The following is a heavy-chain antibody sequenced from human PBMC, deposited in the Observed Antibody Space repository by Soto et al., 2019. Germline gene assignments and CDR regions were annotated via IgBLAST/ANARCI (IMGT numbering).Heavy chain of an antibody. D-gene: IGHD5-12*01. V-gene: IGHV3-23*01. CDR1: GFTFSSYA. CDR2: ISGSGGST. CDR3: AKDRWRGSDWFDS. J-gene: IGHJ5*01. Sequence: EVQLLESGGGLVQPGGSLRLSCAASGFTFSSYAMSWVRQAPGKGLEWVSAISGSGGSTFYADSVKGRFTISRDTSKNTLFLRMNSLRAEDTAVYYCAKDRWRGSDWFDSWGQGTLVTVSS.